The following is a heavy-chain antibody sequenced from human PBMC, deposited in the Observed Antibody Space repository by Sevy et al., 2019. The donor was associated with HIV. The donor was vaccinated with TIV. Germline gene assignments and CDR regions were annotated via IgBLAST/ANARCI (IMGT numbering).Heavy chain of an antibody. CDR2: IKQDGSEK. CDR3: ANHASDYDSSGYLERDAFDI. Sequence: GGSLRLSCAASGFTFSNYWMSWVRQAPGKGLEWVANIKQDGSEKYYVDSVKGRFTISRDNAKNSLYLQMNSLRAEDTAVYYCANHASDYDSSGYLERDAFDIWGQGTMVTVSS. CDR1: GFTFSNYW. D-gene: IGHD3-22*01. V-gene: IGHV3-7*03. J-gene: IGHJ3*02.